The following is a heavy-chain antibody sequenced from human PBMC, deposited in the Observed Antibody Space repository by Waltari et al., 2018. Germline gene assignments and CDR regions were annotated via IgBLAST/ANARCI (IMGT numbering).Heavy chain of an antibody. J-gene: IGHJ4*02. CDR1: VFPFSSFW. CDR3: ATGRGLPY. Sequence: VQVVESGGGLVQPGGSLSVSCEVSVFPFSSFWMSWVRQTPGKGLEWVANIIKDGSEKYYVDSVKGRFTVSRDNARNSLYLQMNSLRAEDTAVYYCATGRGLPYWGQGTLVTVSS. CDR2: IIKDGSEK. V-gene: IGHV3-7*01.